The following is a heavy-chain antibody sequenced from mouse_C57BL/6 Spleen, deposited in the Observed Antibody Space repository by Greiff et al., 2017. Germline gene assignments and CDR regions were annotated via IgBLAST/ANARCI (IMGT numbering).Heavy chain of an antibody. CDR1: GYTFTSYW. D-gene: IGHD2-10*02. CDR2: IHPTSGST. CDR3: AREGYDPSWFAY. Sequence: VQLQQPGAELVKPGASVKLSCKASGYTFTSYWMHWVKQRPGQGLEWIGMIHPTSGSTNYNEKFKSKATLTVDKSSSTADMQLSSLTSEDSAVXYCAREGYDPSWFAYWGQGTLVTVSA. J-gene: IGHJ3*01. V-gene: IGHV1-64*01.